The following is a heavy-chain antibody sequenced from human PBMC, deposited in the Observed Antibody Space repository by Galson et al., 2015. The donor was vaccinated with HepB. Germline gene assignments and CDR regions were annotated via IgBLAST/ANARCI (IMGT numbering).Heavy chain of an antibody. CDR1: GFTFSSYS. Sequence: SLRLSCAASGFTFSSYSMNWVRQAPGKGLEWVSYISSSSSIYYADSVKGRFTISRDNAKNSLYLQMNSLRDEDTAVYYCARDTGDPQWEGDAFDIWGQGTLVTVSS. V-gene: IGHV3-48*02. CDR2: ISSSSSI. J-gene: IGHJ3*02. D-gene: IGHD1-26*01. CDR3: ARDTGDPQWEGDAFDI.